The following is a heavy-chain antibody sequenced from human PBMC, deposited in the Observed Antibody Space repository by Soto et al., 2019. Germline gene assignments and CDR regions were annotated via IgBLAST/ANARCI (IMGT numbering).Heavy chain of an antibody. CDR2: IYSGGST. CDR1: GGSITSSTSY. V-gene: IGHV4-39*01. CDR3: GYQEYRSNGYYFAF. J-gene: IGHJ4*02. D-gene: IGHD6-6*01. Sequence: QLQLQESGPGLVKPSETLSLTCTVSGGSITSSTSYWGWISQPTGKGLELIANIYSGGSTYYNPSLKSRVTISLDRSKKQLSLRLTSVTAADTAEYYCGYQEYRSNGYYFAFWGQGTLVTVPA.